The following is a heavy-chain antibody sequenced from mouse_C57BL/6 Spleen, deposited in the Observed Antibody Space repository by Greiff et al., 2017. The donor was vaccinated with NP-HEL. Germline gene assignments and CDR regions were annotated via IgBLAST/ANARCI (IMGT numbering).Heavy chain of an antibody. CDR1: GYTFTDYN. Sequence: VQLQQSGPELVKPGASVKMSCKASGYTFTDYNMHWVKQSHGKSLEWIGYINPNNGGTSYNQKFKGKATLTINKSSSTAYMELRSLTSEDSAVYYCARSYDYDVGYAMDYWGQGTSVTVSS. CDR2: INPNNGGT. D-gene: IGHD2-4*01. V-gene: IGHV1-22*01. CDR3: ARSYDYDVGYAMDY. J-gene: IGHJ4*01.